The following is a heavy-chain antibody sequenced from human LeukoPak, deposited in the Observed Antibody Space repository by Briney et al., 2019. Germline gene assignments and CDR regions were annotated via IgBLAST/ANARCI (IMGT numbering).Heavy chain of an antibody. Sequence: PGGSLRLSCAASGFTFSTYWMSWVRQAPGKGLEWVANIKQDGSEKYYVDSVKGRFTISRDNAKNSLYLQMNSLRAEDTAVYYCARDTPIPAPGTLTDAFDIRGQGTMVTVSS. CDR1: GFTFSTYW. CDR2: IKQDGSEK. V-gene: IGHV3-7*01. J-gene: IGHJ3*02. D-gene: IGHD6-13*01. CDR3: ARDTPIPAPGTLTDAFDI.